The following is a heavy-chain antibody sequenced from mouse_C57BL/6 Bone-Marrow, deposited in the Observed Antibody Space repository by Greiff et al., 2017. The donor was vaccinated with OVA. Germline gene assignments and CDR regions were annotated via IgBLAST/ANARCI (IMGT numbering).Heavy chain of an antibody. CDR1: GYTFTDYY. CDR2: IYPGSGNT. V-gene: IGHV1-76*01. CDR3: ARLFYYYGSSGYAMDY. D-gene: IGHD1-1*01. J-gene: IGHJ4*01. Sequence: VQLQQSGAELVRPGASVKLSCKASGYTFTDYYINWVKQRPGQGLEWIARIYPGSGNTYYNEKFKGKATLTAEKSSSTAYMQLSSLTSEDSAVYFCARLFYYYGSSGYAMDYWGQGTSVTVSS.